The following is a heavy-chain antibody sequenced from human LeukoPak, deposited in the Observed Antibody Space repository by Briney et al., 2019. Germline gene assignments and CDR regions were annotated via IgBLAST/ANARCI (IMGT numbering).Heavy chain of an antibody. Sequence: PGRSLRLSCPASGFNFGDYAMNWVRQAPGKGLEWVGFIRSEPYGETAEYAASVKGRFTISRDDSKNIAYLQMNSLKTEDTAVYYCTRGRPEPRDGHNTWWFDPWGQGTLVTVSS. V-gene: IGHV3-49*04. J-gene: IGHJ5*02. CDR3: TRGRPEPRDGHNTWWFDP. D-gene: IGHD5-24*01. CDR1: GFNFGDYA. CDR2: IRSEPYGETA.